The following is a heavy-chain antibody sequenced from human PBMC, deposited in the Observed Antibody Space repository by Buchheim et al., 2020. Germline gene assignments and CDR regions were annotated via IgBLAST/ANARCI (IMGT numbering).Heavy chain of an antibody. CDR3: AKGVGATSSYGMDV. Sequence: EVQLLESGGGLVQPGGSLRLSCAASRFTFSSYAMPWVRQAPGKGLEWVSTISGRGNSTYYTDSVKGRFTISRANSKNQLYLQMNSLRAEDTAVYYCAKGVGATSSYGMDVWGQGTT. CDR1: RFTFSSYA. D-gene: IGHD1-26*01. CDR2: ISGRGNST. V-gene: IGHV3-23*01. J-gene: IGHJ6*02.